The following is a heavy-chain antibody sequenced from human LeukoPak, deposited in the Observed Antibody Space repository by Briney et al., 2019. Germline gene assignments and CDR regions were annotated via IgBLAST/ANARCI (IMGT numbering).Heavy chain of an antibody. CDR1: GGSFSGYY. CDR3: ARMVRYGSGSYPPAPFDY. J-gene: IGHJ4*02. Sequence: SETLSLTCAVYGGSFSGYYWSWIRQPPGKGVELIGEINHSGSTNYNPPLKSRVTISVDTSKNQFSLKLSSVTAADTAVYYCARMVRYGSGSYPPAPFDYWGQGTLVTVSS. V-gene: IGHV4-34*01. CDR2: INHSGST. D-gene: IGHD3-10*01.